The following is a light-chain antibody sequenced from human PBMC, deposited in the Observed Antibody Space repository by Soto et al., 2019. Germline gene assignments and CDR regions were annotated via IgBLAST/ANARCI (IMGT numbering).Light chain of an antibody. CDR3: QQHNSYSPT. CDR2: DAS. Sequence: DSQRIQSPSTLSASVGERVTITCRASQSIRYLLAWYQQKAGEAPKLLIYDASSLEGGVPSRFSGSGSGTEFTLTIISLQADDFATYYCQQHNSYSPTFGGGTKVDIK. V-gene: IGKV1-5*01. CDR1: QSIRYL. J-gene: IGKJ4*01.